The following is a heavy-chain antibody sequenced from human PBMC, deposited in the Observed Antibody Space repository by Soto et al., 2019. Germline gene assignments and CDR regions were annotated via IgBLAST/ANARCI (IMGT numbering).Heavy chain of an antibody. J-gene: IGHJ5*02. CDR3: ARSIIAAAGGWFDP. V-gene: IGHV4-59*01. CDR1: GGSISSYY. D-gene: IGHD6-13*01. CDR2: IYYSGST. Sequence: SETLSLTRTVSGGSISSYYWSWIRQPPGKGLEWIGYIYYSGSTNYNPSLKSRVTISVDTSKNQFSLKLSSMTAADTAVYYCARSIIAAAGGWFDPWGQGTLVTVSS.